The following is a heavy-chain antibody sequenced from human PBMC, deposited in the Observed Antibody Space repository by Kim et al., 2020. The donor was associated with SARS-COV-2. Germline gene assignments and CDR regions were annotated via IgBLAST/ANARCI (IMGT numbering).Heavy chain of an antibody. J-gene: IGHJ4*02. D-gene: IGHD3-10*01. V-gene: IGHV4-31*02. Sequence: TYYSPSLKRRVTISVYTSKTQFSLELSSVTAADTAVHYCARDPGSGSYNVWGQGTLVSVSS. CDR3: ARDPGSGSYNV. CDR2: T.